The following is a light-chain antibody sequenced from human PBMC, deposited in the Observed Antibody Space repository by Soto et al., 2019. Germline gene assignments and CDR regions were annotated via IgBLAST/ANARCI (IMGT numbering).Light chain of an antibody. CDR3: AAWDDNLNAYV. J-gene: IGLJ1*01. CDR2: IGD. CDR1: SSNIGAGYD. V-gene: IGLV1-47*02. Sequence: QSVLTQPPSVSGAPGQRVTMSCTGSSSNIGAGYDVYWYQHLPGTAPKLLIYIGDQRASGVSDRFSASKSGTSASLAISGLRSDDEADYYCAAWDDNLNAYVFGSGTKLTVL.